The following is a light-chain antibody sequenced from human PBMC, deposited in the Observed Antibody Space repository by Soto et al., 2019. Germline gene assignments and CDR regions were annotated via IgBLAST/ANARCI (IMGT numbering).Light chain of an antibody. V-gene: IGKV3-15*01. CDR1: QSVNSH. J-gene: IGKJ4*01. Sequence: IVMTQSPATLPVSPGERATRSCRTSQSVNSHLAWYQHKPGQAPRLLIYGASSRATGIPTRFSGSGSGTEFTLTIDSLQSEDFAIYFCQQYNNWPGTFGGGTKVEIK. CDR2: GAS. CDR3: QQYNNWPGT.